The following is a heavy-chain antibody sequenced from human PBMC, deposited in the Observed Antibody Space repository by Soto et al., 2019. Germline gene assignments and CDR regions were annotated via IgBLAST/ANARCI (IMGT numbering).Heavy chain of an antibody. J-gene: IGHJ4*02. V-gene: IGHV4-30-4*01. D-gene: IGHD3-22*01. CDR2: IYYSGST. Sequence: QVQLQESGPGLVKPSQTLSLTCTVSGGSISSGDYYWSWIRQPPGKGLEWIGYIYYSGSTYYNPSLQSRVTISVDTSKNQFSLKLSSVTAADTAVYYCARDRSYYDSSGYYGTVDYWGQGTLVTVSS. CDR3: ARDRSYYDSSGYYGTVDY. CDR1: GGSISSGDYY.